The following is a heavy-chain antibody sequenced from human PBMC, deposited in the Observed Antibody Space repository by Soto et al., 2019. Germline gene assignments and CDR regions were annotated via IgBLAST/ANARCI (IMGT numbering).Heavy chain of an antibody. CDR1: GYTFTSYA. J-gene: IGHJ4*02. D-gene: IGHD2-15*01. CDR3: ARDERSGGSCYSAFVY. V-gene: IGHV1-3*01. Sequence: ASVKVSCKASGYTFTSYAMHWVRQAPGQRLEWMGWINAGNGNTKYSQKFQGRVTITRDTSASTAYMELSSLRSEDTAVYYCARDERSGGSCYSAFVYWCQGPLVTVFS. CDR2: INAGNGNT.